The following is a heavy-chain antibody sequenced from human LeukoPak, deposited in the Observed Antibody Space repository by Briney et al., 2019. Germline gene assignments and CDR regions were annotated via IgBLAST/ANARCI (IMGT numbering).Heavy chain of an antibody. J-gene: IGHJ4*02. CDR3: ARERDYSSSWYVY. Sequence: ASVKVSCKASGYTFTSYHITWVRQAPGQGLEWMGWISGYNGNTNYAQKFQGRVSMTTDTSTSTAYMELRSLRSDDTAVYYCARERDYSSSWYVYWGQGTLVTVSS. V-gene: IGHV1-18*01. CDR2: ISGYNGNT. CDR1: GYTFTSYH. D-gene: IGHD6-13*01.